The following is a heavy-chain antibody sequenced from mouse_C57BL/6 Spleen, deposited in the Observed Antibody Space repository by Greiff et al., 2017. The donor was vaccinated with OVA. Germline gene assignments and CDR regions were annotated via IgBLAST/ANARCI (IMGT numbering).Heavy chain of an antibody. Sequence: EVQVVESGGGLVKPGGSLKLSCAASGFTFSDYGMHWVRQAPEKGLEWVAYISSGSSTIYYADTVKGRFTISRDKAKNTLFLQMTSLGSEDTAMYYCARCRSYAMDYWGQGTSVTVSS. J-gene: IGHJ4*01. CDR1: GFTFSDYG. CDR3: ARCRSYAMDY. CDR2: ISSGSSTI. V-gene: IGHV5-17*01.